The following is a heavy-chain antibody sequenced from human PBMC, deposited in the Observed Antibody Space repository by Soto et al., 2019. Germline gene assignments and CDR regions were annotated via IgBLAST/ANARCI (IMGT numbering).Heavy chain of an antibody. Sequence: TLSLTCTVSVASINSGDYYWSWILQPPGKGLEWIGYIYYSGSTYYNPSLKSRVTISVDTSKNQFSLKLSSVTAADTAVYYCAGFSEVAATEINWFDPWGQGTLVTAPQ. D-gene: IGHD2-15*01. V-gene: IGHV4-30-4*01. J-gene: IGHJ5*02. CDR3: AGFSEVAATEINWFDP. CDR1: VASINSGDYY. CDR2: IYYSGST.